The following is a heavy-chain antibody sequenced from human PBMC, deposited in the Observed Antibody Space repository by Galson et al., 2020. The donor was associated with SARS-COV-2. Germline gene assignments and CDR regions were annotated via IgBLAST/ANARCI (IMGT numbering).Heavy chain of an antibody. V-gene: IGHV3-73*01. J-gene: IGHJ5*02. D-gene: IGHD3-3*02. CDR3: TAFSRTLGYWFDP. Sequence: GGSLRLSCAASGFIFSVSAVHWVRQAPGKGLEWLGRLRSPPNNYATEYTASVKGRFTFSRDDSKNTAYLQMNSLKNEDTAVYYCTAFSRTLGYWFDPWGQGSLVIVSS. CDR1: GFIFSVSA. CDR2: LRSPPNNYAT.